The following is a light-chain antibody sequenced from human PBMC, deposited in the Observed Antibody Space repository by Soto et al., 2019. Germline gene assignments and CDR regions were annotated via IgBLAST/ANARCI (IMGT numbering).Light chain of an antibody. CDR2: AAS. Sequence: DIQMTQSPSTLSASVGDRVTITCRASQSIGDSLAWYQQKPGRAPKRLIYAASSLQSGVPSRFSGSGSGTEFTLTISSLQPEDFATYYCLQHNNYPLTFGQGTKVDIK. CDR3: LQHNNYPLT. V-gene: IGKV1-17*01. CDR1: QSIGDS. J-gene: IGKJ1*01.